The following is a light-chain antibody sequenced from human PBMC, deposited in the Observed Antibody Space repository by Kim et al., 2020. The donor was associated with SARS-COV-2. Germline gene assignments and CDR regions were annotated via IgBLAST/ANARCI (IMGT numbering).Light chain of an antibody. CDR1: SGHRRYI. V-gene: IGLV4-60*03. Sequence: SSVKLTCTLSSGHRRYIIAGHQQQPGKAPRYLLKIEGSGYNNRGSGVPDRFSGSGSGADRYLTISNLQSEDEAHYYCETWDSNSRVFGGGTQLTVL. CDR2: IEGSGYN. CDR3: ETWDSNSRV. J-gene: IGLJ3*02.